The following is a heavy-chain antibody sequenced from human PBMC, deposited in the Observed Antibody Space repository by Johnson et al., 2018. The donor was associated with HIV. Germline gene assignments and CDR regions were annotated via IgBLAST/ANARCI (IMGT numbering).Heavy chain of an antibody. Sequence: QVQLVESGGGVVRPGGSLRLSCAASGFTFDDYGMSWVRQGPGKGLEWVAVISFDGNLKKYADSVKGRFTISRDNSKNTLYLQMNSLRAEDTAVYYCAKDWELRQAFDIWGQGTMVTVSS. V-gene: IGHV3-30*18. CDR2: ISFDGNLK. J-gene: IGHJ3*02. D-gene: IGHD1-26*01. CDR3: AKDWELRQAFDI. CDR1: GFTFDDYG.